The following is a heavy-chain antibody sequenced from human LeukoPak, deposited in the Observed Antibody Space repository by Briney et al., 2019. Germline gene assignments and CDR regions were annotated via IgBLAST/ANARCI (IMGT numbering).Heavy chain of an antibody. Sequence: SETLSLTSAHSGESSFSTYYWSWIRRPPGRALEWIGEISHSGNTNDNPSIKSRVTLSIDTSKNQFSLRRNSVTAEDTAVYYCTRQVVGNDYWGRGTLVTVSS. V-gene: IGHV4-34*01. CDR3: TRQVVGNDY. J-gene: IGHJ4*02. CDR1: GESSFSTYY. D-gene: IGHD3-22*01. CDR2: ISHSGNT.